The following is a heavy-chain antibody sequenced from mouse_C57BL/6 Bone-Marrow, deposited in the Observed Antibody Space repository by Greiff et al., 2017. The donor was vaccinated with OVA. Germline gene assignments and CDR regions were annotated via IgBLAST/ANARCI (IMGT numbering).Heavy chain of an antibody. Sequence: EVKLVESGPGLVKPSQSLSLTCSVTGYSITSGYYWNWIRQFPGNKLEWMGYISYDGSNNYNPSLKNRISITRDTSKNQFFLKLNSVTTEDTATYYCAREGMADDYDAYFDYWGQGTTLTVSS. CDR3: AREGMADDYDAYFDY. CDR2: ISYDGSN. J-gene: IGHJ2*01. D-gene: IGHD2-4*01. CDR1: GYSITSGYY. V-gene: IGHV3-6*01.